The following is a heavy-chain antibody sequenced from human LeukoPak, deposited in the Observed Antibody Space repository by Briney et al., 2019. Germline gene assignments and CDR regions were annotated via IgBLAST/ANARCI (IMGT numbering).Heavy chain of an antibody. CDR1: GGSISSYY. J-gene: IGHJ4*02. CDR2: IYTSGST. V-gene: IGHV4-4*07. D-gene: IGHD3-3*01. Sequence: SETLSLTCTVSGGSISSYYWSWIRQPAGKGLEWIGRIYTSGSTNYNPSLKSRVTMSVDTSKNQFSLKLSSVTAADTAVYYCAREAPNPYDFSFDYWGQGTLVTVSS. CDR3: AREAPNPYDFSFDY.